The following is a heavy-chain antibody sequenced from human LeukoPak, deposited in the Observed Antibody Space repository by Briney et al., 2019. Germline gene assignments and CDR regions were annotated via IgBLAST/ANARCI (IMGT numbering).Heavy chain of an antibody. J-gene: IGHJ4*02. CDR3: ARKSIAVAGRKPYDY. CDR1: GGSFSGYY. CDR2: INHSGST. V-gene: IGHV4-34*01. Sequence: SETLSLTCAVYGGSFSGYYWSWIRQPPGKGLEWIGEINHSGSTNYNPSLKSRVTISVDTSKNQFSLKLSSVTAADTAVYYCARKSIAVAGRKPYDYWDQGNLVTVSS. D-gene: IGHD6-13*01.